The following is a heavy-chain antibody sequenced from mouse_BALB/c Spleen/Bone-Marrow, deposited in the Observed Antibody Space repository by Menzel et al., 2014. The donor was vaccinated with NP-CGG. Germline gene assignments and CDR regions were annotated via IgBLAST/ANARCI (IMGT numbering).Heavy chain of an antibody. CDR3: ASRYDTMDY. V-gene: IGHV1-9*01. CDR1: GYTFSSYW. CDR2: ILPGSGSI. J-gene: IGHJ4*01. Sequence: VKLQESGAELMKPGASVKISCKATGYTFSSYWIEWVKQRPGHGLEWIGEILPGSGSIKYNEKFKGKATFTADTSSNTAYIQLSSLTSEYSAVYYCASRYDTMDYWGQGTSVTVSS.